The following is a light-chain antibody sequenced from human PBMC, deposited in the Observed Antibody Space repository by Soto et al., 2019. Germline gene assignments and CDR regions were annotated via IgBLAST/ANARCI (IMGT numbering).Light chain of an antibody. CDR1: QSISSW. CDR2: KAS. Sequence: DIQMTQSPSTLSASVGDRVTITCRASQSISSWLAWYQQKPGKAPKLLIYKASSLESGVPSRFSGSGSGTEFTITISSLQPDDFATYCCQQYNSSPTFGQGTKVEIK. J-gene: IGKJ1*01. V-gene: IGKV1-5*03. CDR3: QQYNSSPT.